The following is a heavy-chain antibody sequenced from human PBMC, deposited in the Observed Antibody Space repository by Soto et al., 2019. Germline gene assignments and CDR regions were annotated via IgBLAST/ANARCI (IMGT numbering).Heavy chain of an antibody. CDR3: ATLLSGYADY. CDR2: MNPNSGNT. V-gene: IGHV1-8*01. Sequence: QVQLVQSGAEVKKPGASVKVSCKASGYTFTSFDINWVRQATGQGLEWMGRMNPNSGNTGYAQKFQGRVTMTRNTSISTAYMELSSLGAEDTAVYYCATLLSGYADYWGQGTLVTVSS. CDR1: GYTFTSFD. D-gene: IGHD5-12*01. J-gene: IGHJ4*02.